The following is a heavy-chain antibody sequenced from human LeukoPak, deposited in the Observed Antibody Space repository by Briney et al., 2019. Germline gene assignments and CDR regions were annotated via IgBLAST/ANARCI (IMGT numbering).Heavy chain of an antibody. J-gene: IGHJ4*02. D-gene: IGHD3-22*01. V-gene: IGHV3-23*01. CDR1: GFTFSTYA. CDR3: GKDVRDHYDTSGYYPYDY. CDR2: ISGNGGST. Sequence: PGGSLRLSCAASGFTFSTYAMSWVRQAPGKGLKWVSGISGNGGSTFYADSVKGRFTISRDNSKNTLYLQMNSLRAEDTAVYYCGKDVRDHYDTSGYYPYDYWGQGTLVTVSS.